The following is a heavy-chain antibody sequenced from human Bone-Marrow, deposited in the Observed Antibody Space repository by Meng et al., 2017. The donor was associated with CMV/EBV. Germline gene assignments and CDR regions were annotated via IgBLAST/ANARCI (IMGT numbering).Heavy chain of an antibody. J-gene: IGHJ4*02. CDR1: GGSISSSSYY. Sequence: SETLSLTCTVSGGSISSSSYYWGWIRQPPGKGLEWIGEINHSGSTNYNPSLKSRVTISVDTSKNQFSLKLSSVTAADTAVYYCAKTHDYGGNSVLDYWGQGTLVTVSS. V-gene: IGHV4-39*07. D-gene: IGHD4-23*01. CDR2: INHSGST. CDR3: AKTHDYGGNSVLDY.